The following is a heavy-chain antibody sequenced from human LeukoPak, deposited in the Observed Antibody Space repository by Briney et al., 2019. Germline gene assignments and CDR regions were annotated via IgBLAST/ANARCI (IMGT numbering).Heavy chain of an antibody. J-gene: IGHJ3*02. CDR1: GFTFSSYA. D-gene: IGHD6-19*01. CDR2: ISGSGGST. Sequence: GGSLRLSCAASGFTFSSYAMSRVRQAPGKGLEWVSAISGSGGSTYYADSVKGRFTISRDNSKNTLYLQMNSLRAEDTAVYYCARTQWLVWAFDIWGQGTMVTVSS. CDR3: ARTQWLVWAFDI. V-gene: IGHV3-23*01.